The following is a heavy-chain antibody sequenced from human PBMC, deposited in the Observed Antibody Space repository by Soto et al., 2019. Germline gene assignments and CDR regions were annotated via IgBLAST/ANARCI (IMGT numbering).Heavy chain of an antibody. Sequence: GGSLRLSCAASGFTFSSYAMSWVRQAPGKGLEWVSAISGSGGSTYYADSVKGRFTISRDNSKNTLYLQMNSLRAEDTAVYYCEKDDYGDYGGSVFDIGGQGKMVTVSS. CDR2: ISGSGGST. CDR3: EKDDYGDYGGSVFDI. CDR1: GFTFSSYA. D-gene: IGHD4-17*01. J-gene: IGHJ3*02. V-gene: IGHV3-23*01.